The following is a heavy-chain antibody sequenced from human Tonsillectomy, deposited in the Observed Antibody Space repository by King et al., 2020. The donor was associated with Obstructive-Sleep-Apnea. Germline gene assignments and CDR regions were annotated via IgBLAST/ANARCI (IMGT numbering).Heavy chain of an antibody. CDR1: GGSISSGGYS. V-gene: IGHV4-30-4*07. D-gene: IGHD3-3*01. Sequence: VQLQESGPGLVKPSQTLSLTCAVSGGSISSGGYSWSWIRQSPGKGLEWIGYIYYSGSTYYNPSLKSRITISVDTSKNQFSLNLSSVTAADTAVYYCVRDQGEADFWSDYDGTRFDPWGQGTLVTVSS. CDR3: VRDQGEADFWSDYDGTRFDP. J-gene: IGHJ5*02. CDR2: IYYSGST.